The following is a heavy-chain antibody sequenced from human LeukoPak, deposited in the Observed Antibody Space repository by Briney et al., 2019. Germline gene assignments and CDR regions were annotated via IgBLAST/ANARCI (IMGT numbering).Heavy chain of an antibody. CDR2: IYHSGSS. Sequence: SETLSLTCAVSGGSISSGGYSWSWIRQPPGKGLEWIGYIYHSGSSYYNPSLKSRATTSIDMSKNQFSLKLTSMTAADTAVYYCAGYGSGSYYKAFDFWGQGILVTVSS. V-gene: IGHV4-30-2*02. J-gene: IGHJ4*02. CDR1: GGSISSGGYS. D-gene: IGHD3-10*01. CDR3: AGYGSGSYYKAFDF.